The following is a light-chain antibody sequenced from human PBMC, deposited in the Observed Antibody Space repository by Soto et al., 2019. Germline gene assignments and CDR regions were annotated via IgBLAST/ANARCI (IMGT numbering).Light chain of an antibody. CDR3: QAWDINTAV. V-gene: IGLV3-1*01. CDR2: EDY. CDR1: KLGDKF. Sequence: SYELTQPPSVSVSPGQTASITCSGDKLGDKFACWYQQKPGQSPVLVIYEDYKRPSGIPERFSGSNSGNTATLTISETQAMDEADYYCQAWDINTAVFGTGTQLTVL. J-gene: IGLJ1*01.